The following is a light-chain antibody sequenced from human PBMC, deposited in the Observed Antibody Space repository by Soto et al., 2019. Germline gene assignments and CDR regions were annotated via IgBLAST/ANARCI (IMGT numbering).Light chain of an antibody. CDR3: QQYYSTRLT. V-gene: IGKV4-1*01. Sequence: DIVMTQSPDSLAVSLGERATINCKSSRSVLYSSNNKNYLAWYQQKPGQPPKLLIYWASTRESGVPDRFSGSGSGTDFTLTISSLQAEDVAVYYCQQYYSTRLTFGGGTKVEIK. CDR2: WAS. CDR1: RSVLYSSNNKNY. J-gene: IGKJ4*01.